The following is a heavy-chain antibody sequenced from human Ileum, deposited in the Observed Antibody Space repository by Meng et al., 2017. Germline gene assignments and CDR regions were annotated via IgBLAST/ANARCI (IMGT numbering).Heavy chain of an antibody. J-gene: IGHJ4*02. Sequence: QAQVQGPGPGRLKLSGTLSLTCAVCGGSISTSDWWSWVRQPPGKGLEWIGEIHHSGSTNYNPSLKSRVTISVDKSKNQFSLKLNSVTAADTAVYYCAREWSGSYRHFDYWGQGTLVTVSS. CDR3: AREWSGSYRHFDY. D-gene: IGHD1-26*01. CDR1: GGSISTSDW. V-gene: IGHV4-4*02. CDR2: IHHSGST.